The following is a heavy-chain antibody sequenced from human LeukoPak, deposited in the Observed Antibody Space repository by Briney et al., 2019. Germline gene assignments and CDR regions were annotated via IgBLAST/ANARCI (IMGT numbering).Heavy chain of an antibody. CDR3: ARAAYDSNGYTANHDY. V-gene: IGHV3-53*01. D-gene: IGHD3-22*01. Sequence: PGSSLRLSCAASGFTVSSCYMSWVRQAPGKGLEWVSVLYSDGTTYYADSVEGRFTISRDNSRNTLFLQMNNLRAEDTAVYYCARAAYDSNGYTANHDYWGQGTLVTVSS. CDR2: LYSDGTT. CDR1: GFTVSSCY. J-gene: IGHJ4*02.